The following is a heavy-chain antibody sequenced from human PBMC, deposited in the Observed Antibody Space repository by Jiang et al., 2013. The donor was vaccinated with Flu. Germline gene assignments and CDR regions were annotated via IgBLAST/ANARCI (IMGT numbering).Heavy chain of an antibody. CDR3: ARHVRGYGYGREHWFDP. D-gene: IGHD5-18*01. CDR2: ISYSGTT. Sequence: GSGLVKPSETLSLTCTVSGGSISSYYWNWIRQPPGKGLQWIGYISYSGTTDYNPSLKSRVTISLDTSTNQFSLKLTSVTAADTAIYYCARHVRGYGYGREHWFDPWGQG. J-gene: IGHJ5*02. CDR1: GGSISSYY. V-gene: IGHV4-59*08.